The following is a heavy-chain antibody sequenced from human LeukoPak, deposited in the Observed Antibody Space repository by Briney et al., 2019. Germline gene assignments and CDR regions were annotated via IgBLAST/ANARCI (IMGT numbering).Heavy chain of an antibody. Sequence: PGGSLRLSCAASGFTFSSFAMHWVRQAPGKGLEWVAVISYDGNNKYYADSVKGRFTISRDNSKNTLYLQMNSLRAEDTAVYYCAREILKVVPAAVFDYWGQGTLVTVSS. J-gene: IGHJ4*02. CDR2: ISYDGNNK. CDR1: GFTFSSFA. CDR3: AREILKVVPAAVFDY. D-gene: IGHD2-2*01. V-gene: IGHV3-30-3*01.